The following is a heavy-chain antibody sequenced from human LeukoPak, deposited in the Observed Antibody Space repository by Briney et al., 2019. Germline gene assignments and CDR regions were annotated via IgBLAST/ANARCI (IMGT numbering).Heavy chain of an antibody. CDR1: GYTFTGYY. D-gene: IGHD3-10*01. V-gene: IGHV1-2*02. CDR2: INPNSGGT. Sequence: ASVKVSCKAPGYTFTGYYMHWVRQAPGQGLEWMGWINPNSGGTNYAQNFQGRVTMTRDTSISTAYMELSRLISDDTAVYYCARGDGSGRGTYGFDYWGQGTLVTVSS. CDR3: ARGDGSGRGTYGFDY. J-gene: IGHJ4*02.